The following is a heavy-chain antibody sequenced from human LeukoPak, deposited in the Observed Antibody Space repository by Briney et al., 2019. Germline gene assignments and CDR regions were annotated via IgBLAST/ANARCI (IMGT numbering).Heavy chain of an antibody. Sequence: GGSLRLSCAVSRFTFSSYSMNWVRQAPGKGLEWVSYISTSGSPIYYADSVKGRFTTSRDNAKNSLYLQMNSLRAEDTAVYYCARTIDYWGQGTLVTVSS. CDR3: ARTIDY. CDR2: ISTSGSPI. CDR1: RFTFSSYS. J-gene: IGHJ4*02. V-gene: IGHV3-48*01.